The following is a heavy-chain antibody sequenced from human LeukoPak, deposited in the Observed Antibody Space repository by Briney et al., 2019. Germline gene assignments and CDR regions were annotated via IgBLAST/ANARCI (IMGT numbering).Heavy chain of an antibody. CDR3: ARDLRATMVRGVIITEYNWFDP. Sequence: EASVKVSCKASGYTFTSYGISWVRQAPGQGLEWMGWMNPNSGNTGYAQKFQGRVTITRNTSISTAYMELSSLRSEDTAVYYCARDLRATMVRGVIITEYNWFDPWGQGTLVTVSS. CDR2: MNPNSGNT. J-gene: IGHJ5*02. D-gene: IGHD3-10*01. CDR1: GYTFTSYG. V-gene: IGHV1-8*03.